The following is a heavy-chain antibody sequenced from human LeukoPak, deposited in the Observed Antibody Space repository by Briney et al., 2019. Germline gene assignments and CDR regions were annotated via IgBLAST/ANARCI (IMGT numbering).Heavy chain of an antibody. V-gene: IGHV3-64*01. CDR3: ARSSNKGRYYYYYMDV. J-gene: IGHJ6*03. CDR2: ISSNGGST. Sequence: PGGSLRLSCAASGFTLSRHAMHWVRQAPGKGLEFVSAISSNGGSTYYANSVKGRFTISRDSSKNTLYLQMGSLRAEDTAVYYCARSSNKGRYYYYYMDVWGKGTTVTVSS. CDR1: GFTLSRHA. D-gene: IGHD1/OR15-1a*01.